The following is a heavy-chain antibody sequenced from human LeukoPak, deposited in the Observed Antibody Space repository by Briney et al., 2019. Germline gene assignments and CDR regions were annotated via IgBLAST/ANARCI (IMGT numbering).Heavy chain of an antibody. J-gene: IGHJ6*02. D-gene: IGHD2-15*01. V-gene: IGHV3-21*01. Sequence: PGGSLRLSCAASGFIFSSYSMNWVRQAPGKGLEWVSSISSSSSYIYYADSVKGRFTISRDNAKNSLYLQMNSLRAKDTAVYYCARVRVEGVNYYYYYGMDVWGQGTTVTVSS. CDR3: ARVRVEGVNYYYYYGMDV. CDR2: ISSSSSYI. CDR1: GFIFSSYS.